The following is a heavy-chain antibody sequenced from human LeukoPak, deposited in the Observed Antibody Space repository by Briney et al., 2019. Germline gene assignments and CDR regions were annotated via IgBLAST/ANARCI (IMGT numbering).Heavy chain of an antibody. CDR2: IYYSGST. CDR1: DGSISSSSYY. Sequence: PSETLSLTCTVSDGSISSSSYYWGWIRRPPGKGLEWIGSIYYSGSTYYNPSLKSRVTLSVDTSKNQFSVKLSSVTATDTAMYYCARSFVYDSRGGSGYFDYWGQGTLVTVSS. CDR3: ARSFVYDSRGGSGYFDY. V-gene: IGHV4-39*01. D-gene: IGHD3-22*01. J-gene: IGHJ4*02.